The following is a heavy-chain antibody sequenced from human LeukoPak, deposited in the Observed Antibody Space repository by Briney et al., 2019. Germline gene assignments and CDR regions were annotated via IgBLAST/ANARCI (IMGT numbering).Heavy chain of an antibody. CDR3: ARGSIAAADSFDY. V-gene: IGHV4-34*01. J-gene: IGHJ4*02. CDR2: INHSGST. Sequence: SGTLSLTCAVYGGSFSGYYWSWIRQPPGKGLEWIGEINHSGSTNYNPSLKSRVTISVDTSKNQFSLKLSSVTAADTAVYYCARGSIAAADSFDYWGQGTLVTVSS. D-gene: IGHD6-13*01. CDR1: GGSFSGYY.